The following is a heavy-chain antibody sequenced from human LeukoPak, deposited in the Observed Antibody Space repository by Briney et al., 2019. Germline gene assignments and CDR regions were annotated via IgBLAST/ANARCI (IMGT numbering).Heavy chain of an antibody. CDR2: MNPNSGNT. Sequence: ASVKVSCKASGYTFTSYDINWVRQAPGQGLEWMGWMNPNSGNTGYAQKFQGRVTITTNTSISTAYMELSSLRSEDTAVYYCARGATYCSSTSCYIWFDPWGQGTLVTVSS. D-gene: IGHD2-2*02. CDR1: GYTFTSYD. J-gene: IGHJ5*02. CDR3: ARGATYCSSTSCYIWFDP. V-gene: IGHV1-8*01.